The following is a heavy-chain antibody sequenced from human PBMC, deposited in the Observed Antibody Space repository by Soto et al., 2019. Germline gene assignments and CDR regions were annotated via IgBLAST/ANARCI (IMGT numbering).Heavy chain of an antibody. CDR3: ALLDSGSYSFDY. D-gene: IGHD1-26*01. Sequence: QITLKESGPTLVKPTQTLTLTCTFSGFSLSTSGVGVGWIRQPPGKALEWLALIYWNDDKRYSPSLKSRLTITKDTSKNQVVLTMTNMDPVDTATYYCALLDSGSYSFDYWGQGTLVTVSS. CDR2: IYWNDDK. V-gene: IGHV2-5*01. J-gene: IGHJ4*02. CDR1: GFSLSTSGVG.